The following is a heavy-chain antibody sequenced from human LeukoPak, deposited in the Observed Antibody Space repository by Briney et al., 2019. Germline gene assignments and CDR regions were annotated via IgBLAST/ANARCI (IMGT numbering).Heavy chain of an antibody. CDR2: IIPIFGTA. CDR1: GGTFSSYA. D-gene: IGHD5-18*01. CDR3: ARGDSYGSCLDI. V-gene: IGHV1-69*13. Sequence: SVKVSCKASGGTFSSYAISWVRQAPGQGLEWMGGIIPIFGTANYAQKFQGRVTITADESTSTAYMELSSLRSEDTAVYYCARGDSYGSCLDIWGQGTMVTVSS. J-gene: IGHJ3*02.